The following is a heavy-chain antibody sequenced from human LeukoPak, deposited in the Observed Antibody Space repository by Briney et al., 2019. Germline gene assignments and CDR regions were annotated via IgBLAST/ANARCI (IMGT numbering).Heavy chain of an antibody. CDR3: AKPREGVSYFDF. J-gene: IGHJ4*02. Sequence: GRSLRLSCAASGFIFSSYGMHWVRQAPGKGLEWVAVISYDGSIKYYADSVKGQFTISRDNSKNTLYLQMDSLRAEDTAVYYCAKPREGVSYFDFWGQGTLVTVSS. CDR1: GFIFSSYG. CDR2: ISYDGSIK. V-gene: IGHV3-30*18. D-gene: IGHD3-10*01.